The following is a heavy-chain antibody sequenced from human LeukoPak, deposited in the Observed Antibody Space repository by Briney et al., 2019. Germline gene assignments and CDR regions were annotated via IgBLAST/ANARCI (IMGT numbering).Heavy chain of an antibody. CDR3: ARESGYDEGDAFDI. Sequence: PSETLSLTCAVSGGSISSGGYSWSWIRQPPGKGLEWIGYIYHSGSTYYNPSLKSRVTISVDRSKNQFSLKLSSVTAADTAVYYRARESGYDEGDAFDIWGQGTMVTVSS. D-gene: IGHD5-12*01. V-gene: IGHV4-30-2*01. CDR1: GGSISSGGYS. J-gene: IGHJ3*02. CDR2: IYHSGST.